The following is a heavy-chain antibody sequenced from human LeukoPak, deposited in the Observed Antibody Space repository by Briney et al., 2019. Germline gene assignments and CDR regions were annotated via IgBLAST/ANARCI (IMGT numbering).Heavy chain of an antibody. J-gene: IGHJ4*02. CDR3: AAVIDY. V-gene: IGHV3-11*04. CDR1: GYSISNGYY. Sequence: LSLTCTVSGYSISNGYYWGWIRQAPGKGLEWISYISNSGNTKYYADSVKGRFSISRDNANNSVYLQMNNLRAEDTAVYYCAAVIDYWGQGTLVTVSS. CDR2: ISNSGNTK.